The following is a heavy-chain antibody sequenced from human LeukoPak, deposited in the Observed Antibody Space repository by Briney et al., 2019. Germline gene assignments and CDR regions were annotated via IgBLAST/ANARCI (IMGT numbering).Heavy chain of an antibody. Sequence: SETLSLICTVSGGSISSYYWSWIRQPPGKGLEWIGYIYYSGSTNYNPSLKSRVTISVDTSKNQFSLKLSSVTAADTAVYYCARNWAAAGPDYYYYYGMDVWGQGTTVTVSS. CDR2: IYYSGST. J-gene: IGHJ6*02. CDR3: ARNWAAAGPDYYYYYGMDV. CDR1: GGSISSYY. D-gene: IGHD6-13*01. V-gene: IGHV4-59*01.